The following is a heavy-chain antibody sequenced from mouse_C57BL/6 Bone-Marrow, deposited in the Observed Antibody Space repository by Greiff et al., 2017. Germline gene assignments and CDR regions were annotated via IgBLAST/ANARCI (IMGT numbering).Heavy chain of an antibody. Sequence: VQLQQSGPGLVQPSQSLSITCTVSGFSLTSYGVHWVRQSPGKGLEWLGVIWSGGSTDYNAAFISRLSISKDNSKSQVFFKMNSLQADDTAIYYCARKGDYDAGWYFDVWGTGTTVTVSS. CDR2: IWSGGST. D-gene: IGHD2-4*01. CDR3: ARKGDYDAGWYFDV. J-gene: IGHJ1*03. V-gene: IGHV2-2*01. CDR1: GFSLTSYG.